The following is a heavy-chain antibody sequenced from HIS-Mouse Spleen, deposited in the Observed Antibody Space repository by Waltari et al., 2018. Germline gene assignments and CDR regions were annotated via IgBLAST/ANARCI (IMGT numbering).Heavy chain of an antibody. CDR2: IYYIGSN. CDR3: AREIPYSSSWYDWYFDL. Sequence: QLQLQESGPGLVKPSETLSLTCTVSGGSISSSSYYWGWIRQPPGKGLEWVGGIYYIGSNYYNPALKSRVTISVDPSKNQFSLTLGSVTAADTAVYYCAREIPYSSSWYDWYFDLWGRGTLVTVSS. V-gene: IGHV4-39*07. D-gene: IGHD6-13*01. CDR1: GGSISSSSYY. J-gene: IGHJ2*01.